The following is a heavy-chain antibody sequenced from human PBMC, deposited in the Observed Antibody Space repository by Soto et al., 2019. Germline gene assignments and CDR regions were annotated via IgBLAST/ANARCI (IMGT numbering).Heavy chain of an antibody. CDR2: IYYSGST. D-gene: IGHD4-17*01. CDR1: GGSISSGGYY. CDR3: ARDRDDYGDYGDAFDI. Sequence: SETLSLTCTVSGGSISSGGYYWSWIRQHPGKGLEWIGYIYYSGSTYYNPSLKSRVTISVDTSKNQFSLKLSSVTAADTAVYYCARDRDDYGDYGDAFDIWGQGTMVTVSS. V-gene: IGHV4-31*03. J-gene: IGHJ3*02.